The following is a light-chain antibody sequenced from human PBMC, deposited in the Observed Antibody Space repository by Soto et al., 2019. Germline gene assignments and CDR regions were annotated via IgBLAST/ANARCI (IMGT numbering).Light chain of an antibody. V-gene: IGKV3-15*01. Sequence: MVMTQSPATLSASPGEGATLSCRASRSMSNNVLWYQQKPGQAPSLRLYGASTRATVIPDRFSASGSGTECTHTISTLPSEDFAVYVMQQYNEWPPLTFGGGTKVEI. CDR1: RSMSNN. CDR2: GAS. J-gene: IGKJ4*01. CDR3: QQYNEWPPLT.